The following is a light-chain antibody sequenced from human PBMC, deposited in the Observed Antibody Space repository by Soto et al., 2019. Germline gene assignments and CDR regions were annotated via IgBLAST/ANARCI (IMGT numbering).Light chain of an antibody. CDR2: GAS. CDR3: QQYNNWPPT. J-gene: IGKJ5*01. Sequence: ETVMTQSPATLSVSPGQRATLSCRASQSVSSNLAWYQQKPGQAPRLLIYGASTRASGFPARFSGSGSETEFPLTISSLQSEDVAVYYCQQYNNWPPTFGQGTRLEIK. CDR1: QSVSSN. V-gene: IGKV3-15*01.